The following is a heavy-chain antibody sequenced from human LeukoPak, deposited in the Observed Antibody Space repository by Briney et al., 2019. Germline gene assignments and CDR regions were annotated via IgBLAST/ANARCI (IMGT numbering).Heavy chain of an antibody. D-gene: IGHD3-16*01. CDR3: ARGFGSSTSYVSDFDF. CDR2: IIPILGIT. CDR1: GGTFSSYG. J-gene: IGHJ4*02. Sequence: SVKVSCKASGGTFSSYGVSWVRQAPGQGPEWMGRIIPILGITNYAQKFQGRVTITADKSTSTAYMELSSLRSEDTAVYFCARGFGSSTSYVSDFDFWGQGTLVTVSS. V-gene: IGHV1-69*04.